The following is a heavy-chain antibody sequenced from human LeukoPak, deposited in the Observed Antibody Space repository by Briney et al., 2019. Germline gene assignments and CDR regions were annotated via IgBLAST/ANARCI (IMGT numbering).Heavy chain of an antibody. CDR2: IIPIFGTA. CDR3: ARTARASYYDRSGSPNYYYYMDV. D-gene: IGHD3-22*01. V-gene: IGHV1-69*05. J-gene: IGHJ6*03. CDR1: GGTFSSYA. Sequence: SVKVSCKASGGTFSSYAISWVRQAPGQGLEWMGGIIPIFGTANYAQKSQGRVTITTDESTSTAYMELSSLRSEDTAVCYCARTARASYYDRSGSPNYYYYMDVWGKGTTVTVSS.